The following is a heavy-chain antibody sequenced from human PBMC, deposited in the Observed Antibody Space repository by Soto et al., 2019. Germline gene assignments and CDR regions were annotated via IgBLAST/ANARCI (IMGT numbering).Heavy chain of an antibody. CDR1: GYTFTSSG. V-gene: IGHV1-18*04. CDR2: ISAYNGNT. J-gene: IGHJ4*02. CDR3: AKANGDQPFGY. Sequence: ATVKVSCKVYGYTFTSSGISWVRQAPGQGLEWMGWISAYNGNTNYAQKLQGRVTMTTDTSTSTAYMELRSLRSDDTAVYYCAKANGDQPFGYWGQGSLVTVSS. D-gene: IGHD7-27*01.